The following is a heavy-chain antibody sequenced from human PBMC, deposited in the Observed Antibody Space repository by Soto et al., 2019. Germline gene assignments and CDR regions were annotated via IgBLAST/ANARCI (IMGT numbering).Heavy chain of an antibody. CDR3: ARGRWFWDAFDI. V-gene: IGHV4-34*01. J-gene: IGHJ3*02. CDR2: INHSGST. D-gene: IGHD2-15*01. CDR1: GGSFSGYY. Sequence: PSETLSLTCAVYGGSFSGYYWSWIRQPPGKGLEWIGEINHSGSTNYNPSLKSRVTISVDTSKNQFSLKLSSVTAADTAVYYCARGRWFWDAFDIWGQGTMVTVSS.